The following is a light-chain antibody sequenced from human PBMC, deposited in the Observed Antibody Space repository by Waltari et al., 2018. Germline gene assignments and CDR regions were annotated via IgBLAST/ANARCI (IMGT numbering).Light chain of an antibody. CDR3: LQDYNYPWT. CDR2: GAS. CDR1: QGIRND. Sequence: IQMTQSPSSLSASVGDRVTITCRASQGIRNDLAWYQQKAGKAPNLLIYGASSLRSGVPSRFSGNGSGTEFTLTISSLQPEDFATYYCLQDYNYPWTFGQGTKVEIK. V-gene: IGKV1-6*01. J-gene: IGKJ1*01.